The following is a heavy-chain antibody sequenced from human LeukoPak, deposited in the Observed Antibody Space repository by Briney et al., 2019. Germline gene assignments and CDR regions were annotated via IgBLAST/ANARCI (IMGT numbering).Heavy chain of an antibody. J-gene: IGHJ4*02. V-gene: IGHV3-23*01. CDR1: GFAFDNLV. CDR3: ARVSGGLHRYGSLDD. D-gene: IGHD5-18*01. CDR2: LSIRGETS. Sequence: GGSLRLSCAASGFAFDNLVMSWVRHLPGKGLQWVSALSIRGETSFYADFVKSRFTVSRDNSGNRLFLQMNSLRVEDTGVYYCARVSGGLHRYGSLDDWGQGTLVTVSS.